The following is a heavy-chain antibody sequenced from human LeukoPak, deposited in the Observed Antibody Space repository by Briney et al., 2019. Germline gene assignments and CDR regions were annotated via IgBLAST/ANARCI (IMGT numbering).Heavy chain of an antibody. J-gene: IGHJ3*02. CDR3: ARGQLRMITFGGVMGAFDI. D-gene: IGHD3-16*01. CDR2: ISAYNGNT. CDR1: GYTFTSYG. Sequence: ASVKVSCKSSGYTFTSYGIIWVRQAPGQGLEWMGWISAYNGNTNYAQKLQGRVTMTTDTSTSTAYMELRSLRADDTAVYYCARGQLRMITFGGVMGAFDIWGQGTMVTVSS. V-gene: IGHV1-18*01.